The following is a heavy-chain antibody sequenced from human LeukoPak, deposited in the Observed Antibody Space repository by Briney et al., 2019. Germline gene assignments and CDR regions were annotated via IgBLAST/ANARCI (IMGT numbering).Heavy chain of an antibody. V-gene: IGHV4-61*02. J-gene: IGHJ5*02. D-gene: IGHD3-22*01. CDR3: ARDLSYYYDSSGSAGWFDP. Sequence: SETLSLTCTVSGGSISSGSYYWSWIRQPAGKGLEWIGRIYTSGSTSYNPSLKSRVTISVDTSKNQFSLKLSSVTAADSAVYYCARDLSYYYDSSGSAGWFDPWGQGTLVTVSS. CDR2: IYTSGST. CDR1: GGSISSGSYY.